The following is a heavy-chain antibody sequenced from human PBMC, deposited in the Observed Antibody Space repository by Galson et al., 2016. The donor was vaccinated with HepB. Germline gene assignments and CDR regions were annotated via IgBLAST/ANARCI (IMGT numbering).Heavy chain of an antibody. CDR3: AGLPGGSYYGLDV. CDR1: SGGYY. Sequence: SGGYYWTWIRQHPGKGLEWIGYIYHTGSTFYNPSLNSRIIISVDTSKNEFSLRLSSVTAADTAVYYCAGLPGGSYYGLDVWGQGTTVTVSS. V-gene: IGHV4-31*02. J-gene: IGHJ6*02. CDR2: IYHTGST. D-gene: IGHD3-10*01.